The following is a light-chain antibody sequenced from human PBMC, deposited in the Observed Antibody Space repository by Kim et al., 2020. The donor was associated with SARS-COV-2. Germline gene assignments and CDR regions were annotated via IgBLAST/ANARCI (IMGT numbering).Light chain of an antibody. V-gene: IGLV2-14*03. Sequence: QSVLTQPAYASASPGQSITISCTESGSDVRSYAYVSWYQQHPGKAPKLILYDVTSRPSGVSNRFSGSKSGNTASLTISGLQADEEAHYYCSSYTTTSTLMFFGGGTKVTVL. CDR3: SSYTTTSTLMF. CDR2: DVT. CDR1: GSDVRSYAY. J-gene: IGLJ6*01.